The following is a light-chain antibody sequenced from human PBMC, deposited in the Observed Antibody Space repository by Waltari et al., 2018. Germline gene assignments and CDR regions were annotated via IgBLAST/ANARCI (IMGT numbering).Light chain of an antibody. CDR2: AAS. Sequence: DIQMTQSQPSLSASVGDRLTITCRASQSISSYLNWYQQKPGKAPKVLIYAASSLQSGVPSRFSGSGSGTEFTLTISSLQPEDSATYYCQQSYSIPALTFGGGTKVEIK. J-gene: IGKJ4*01. CDR3: QQSYSIPALT. CDR1: QSISSY. V-gene: IGKV1-39*01.